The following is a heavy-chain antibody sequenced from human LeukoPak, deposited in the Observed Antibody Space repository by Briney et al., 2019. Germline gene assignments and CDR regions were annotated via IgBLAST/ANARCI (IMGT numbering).Heavy chain of an antibody. J-gene: IGHJ4*02. CDR3: ARGAPPQN. V-gene: IGHV4-39*07. Sequence: PSETLSLTCTVSGGSISSSSYYWGWIRQPPGKGLEWIGSVFYTGASYYNPSLKSRVTISIDTSKKHFSLKLTSVTAADTAVYYCARGAPPQNWGQGTLVTVSS. CDR1: GGSISSSSYY. CDR2: VFYTGAS.